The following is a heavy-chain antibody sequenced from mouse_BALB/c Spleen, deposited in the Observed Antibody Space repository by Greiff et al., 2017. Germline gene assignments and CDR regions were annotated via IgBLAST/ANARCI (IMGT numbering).Heavy chain of an antibody. J-gene: IGHJ4*01. CDR2: INPGSGGT. V-gene: IGHV1-54*01. Sequence: VKLQESGAELVRPGTSVKVSCKASGYAFTNYLIEWVKQRPGQGLEWIGVINPGSGGTNYNEKFKGKATLTADKSSSTAYMQLSSLTSDDSAVYFCARGDGNYRYYAMDYWGQGTSVTVSS. CDR3: ARGDGNYRYYAMDY. D-gene: IGHD2-1*01. CDR1: GYAFTNYL.